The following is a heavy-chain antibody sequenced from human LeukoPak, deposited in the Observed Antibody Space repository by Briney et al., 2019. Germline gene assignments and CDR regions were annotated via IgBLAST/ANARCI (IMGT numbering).Heavy chain of an antibody. CDR3: AKDPYSYGLYFDY. V-gene: IGHV3-30*18. J-gene: IGHJ4*02. CDR2: ISYDGSNK. D-gene: IGHD5-18*01. CDR1: GFTFSSYG. Sequence: PGRSLRLSCAASGFTFSSYGMHWVRQAPGKGLEWVAVISYDGSNKYYADSVEGRFTISRDNSKNTLYLQMNSLRAEDTAVYYCAKDPYSYGLYFDYWGQGTLVTVSS.